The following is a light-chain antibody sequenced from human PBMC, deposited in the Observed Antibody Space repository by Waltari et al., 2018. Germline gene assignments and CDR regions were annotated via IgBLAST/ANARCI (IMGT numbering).Light chain of an antibody. J-gene: IGKJ2*01. CDR3: QQSYSTPRT. CDR2: AAS. CDR1: QSISSY. V-gene: IGKV1-39*01. Sequence: DIQMTQSPSSLSTSVGDRVTITCRASQSISSYLNWYQQKPGKAPKLLIYAASRLQSGVPSRFSGSGSGTDYTLTISSLQREDFVTYYCQQSYSTPRTFGQGTRLEIK.